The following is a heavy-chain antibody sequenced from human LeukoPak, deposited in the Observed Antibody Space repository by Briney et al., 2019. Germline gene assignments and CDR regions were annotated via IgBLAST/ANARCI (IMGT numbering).Heavy chain of an antibody. CDR2: INAGNGNT. V-gene: IGHV1-3*01. CDR3: ARERATTTAFDI. J-gene: IGHJ3*02. CDR1: GHTFTSNI. D-gene: IGHD1-14*01. Sequence: GASVKVSCKASGHTFTSNIMYWVRQAPGQRLEWMGWINAGNGNTKYSEKFQGRVTITRDTSASTAYMELSSLRSEDTAMYYCARERATTTAFDIWGQGTMVTASS.